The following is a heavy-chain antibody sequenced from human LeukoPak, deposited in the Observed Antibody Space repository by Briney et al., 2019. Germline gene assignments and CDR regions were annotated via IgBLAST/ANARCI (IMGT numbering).Heavy chain of an antibody. CDR3: ARDLYSGDLVAFDI. D-gene: IGHD3-10*01. CDR2: IKQDGSEK. CDR1: GFTFSSYW. V-gene: IGHV3-7*01. Sequence: GGSLRLSCAASGFTFSSYWMSWVRQAPGKGLEWVADIKQDGSEKYYVDSVKGRFTISRDNAKNSLYLQMNSLRAEDTAVYYCARDLYSGDLVAFDIWGQGTMVTVSS. J-gene: IGHJ3*02.